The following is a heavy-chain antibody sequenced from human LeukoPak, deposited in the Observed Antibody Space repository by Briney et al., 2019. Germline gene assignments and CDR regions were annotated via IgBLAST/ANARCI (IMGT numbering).Heavy chain of an antibody. V-gene: IGHV3-74*01. CDR1: GFTFSTYW. CDR2: TNTDGRHT. D-gene: IGHD3-22*01. CDR3: ARIEDRGAAFDS. Sequence: EESMRLSCAASGFTFSTYWMHWVRQAPGGGLVWVARTNTDGRHTTYAGFVTGRFTISRGKAANLLYLQMNSLRAEDTAVYYCARIEDRGAAFDSWGQGTLVSVSS. J-gene: IGHJ4*02.